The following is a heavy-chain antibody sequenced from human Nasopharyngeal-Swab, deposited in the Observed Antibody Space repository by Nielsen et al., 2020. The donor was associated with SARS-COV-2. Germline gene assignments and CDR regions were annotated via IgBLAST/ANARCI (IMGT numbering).Heavy chain of an antibody. D-gene: IGHD3-9*01. J-gene: IGHJ4*02. CDR2: ISDDNTI. CDR3: ARDSELLTNYYGLDY. Sequence: WIHQPPGKGLEWISYISDDNTIFYADSVKGRFTISRDNAKNSLYLHMNSLRDEDTALYYCARDSELLTNYYGLDYWGQGTLVTVSS. V-gene: IGHV3-69-1*02.